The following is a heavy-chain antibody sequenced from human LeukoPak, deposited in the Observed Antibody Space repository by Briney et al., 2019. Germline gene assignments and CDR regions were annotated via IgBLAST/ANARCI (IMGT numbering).Heavy chain of an antibody. J-gene: IGHJ4*02. CDR3: ARDNSEGRYSGNLSGAFDY. D-gene: IGHD1-26*01. CDR2: IIPILGIA. Sequence: SVKVSCKASGGTFSSYAISWVRQAPGQGLEWMGRIIPILGIANYAQKFQGRVTITADKSTSTAYMELSSLRSEDTAVYYCARDNSEGRYSGNLSGAFDYWGQGTLVTVSS. V-gene: IGHV1-69*04. CDR1: GGTFSSYA.